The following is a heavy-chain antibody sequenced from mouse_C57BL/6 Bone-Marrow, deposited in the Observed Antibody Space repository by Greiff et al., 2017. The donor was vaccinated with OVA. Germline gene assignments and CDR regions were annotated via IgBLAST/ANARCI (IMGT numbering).Heavy chain of an antibody. CDR3: AREGYDYEFAY. CDR1: GYTFTDYY. J-gene: IGHJ3*01. D-gene: IGHD2-4*01. Sequence: EVQLKESGPVLVKPGASVKMSCKASGYTFTDYYMNWVKQSHGKSLEWIGVINPYNGGTSYNQKFKGKATLTVDKSSSTAYMELNSLTSEDSAVYYCAREGYDYEFAYWGQGTLVTVSA. V-gene: IGHV1-19*01. CDR2: INPYNGGT.